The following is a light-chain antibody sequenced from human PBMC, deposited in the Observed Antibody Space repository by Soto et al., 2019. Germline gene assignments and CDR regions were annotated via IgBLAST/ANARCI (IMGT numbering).Light chain of an antibody. CDR1: SSDVGYDNY. J-gene: IGLJ3*02. CDR3: TSHTASSTWV. V-gene: IGLV2-14*01. Sequence: QSALTQPASVSGSPGQSITISCTGTSSDVGYDNYVSWFQQHPGKAPKLMIYEVSRRPSGVSNRFSGSKSPNTASLTISGLQAEDEADYYCTSHTASSTWVFGGGTKLTVL. CDR2: EVS.